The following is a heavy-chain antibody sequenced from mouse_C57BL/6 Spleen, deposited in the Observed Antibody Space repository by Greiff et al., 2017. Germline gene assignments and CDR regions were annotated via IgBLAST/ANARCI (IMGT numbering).Heavy chain of an antibody. D-gene: IGHD1-1*01. J-gene: IGHJ4*01. Sequence: EVQVVESGPGLVKPSQSLSLTCSVTGYSITSGYYWNWIRQFPGNKLEWMGYISYDGSNNYNPSLKNRISITRDTSKNQFFLKLNSVTTEDTATYYCASLLRFYAMDYWGQGTSVTVSS. CDR3: ASLLRFYAMDY. CDR2: ISYDGSN. V-gene: IGHV3-6*01. CDR1: GYSITSGYY.